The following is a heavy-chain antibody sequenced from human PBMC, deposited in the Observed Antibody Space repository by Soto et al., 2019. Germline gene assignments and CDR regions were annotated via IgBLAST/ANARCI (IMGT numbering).Heavy chain of an antibody. CDR3: TRENIENGDCLSDAFDV. CDR1: GYTFTDYY. J-gene: IGHJ3*01. CDR2: INPKSGGA. V-gene: IGHV1-2*02. Sequence: ASGKVSCKTSGYTFTDYYTHWVRQAPGQGLEWMGWINPKSGGAYFAQKFQGRVTLTRDTSIGTAYIEVNSLTSDDAAVYFSTRENIENGDCLSDAFDVFGQRTTVTFSS. D-gene: IGHD2-21*01.